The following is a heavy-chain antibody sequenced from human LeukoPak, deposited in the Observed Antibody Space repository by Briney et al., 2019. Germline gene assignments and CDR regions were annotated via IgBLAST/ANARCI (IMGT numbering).Heavy chain of an antibody. D-gene: IGHD1-1*01. CDR1: GGSISSSYYY. J-gene: IGHJ4*02. CDR2: IYYSGST. Sequence: SETLSLTCTVSGGSISSSYYYWGWIRQPPGKGLEWIGTIYYSGSTYYNPSLKSRVTISVDTSKNQFSLKLSSVTALDTAVYYCARHEDRNWYFDHWGQGTLVTVSS. V-gene: IGHV4-39*01. CDR3: ARHEDRNWYFDH.